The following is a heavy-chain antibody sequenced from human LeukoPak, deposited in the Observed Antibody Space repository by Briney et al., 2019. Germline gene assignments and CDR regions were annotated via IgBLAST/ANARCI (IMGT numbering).Heavy chain of an antibody. CDR3: ARGGTGYYGEIYYYYYYGMDV. CDR2: MNPNSGNT. D-gene: IGHD3/OR15-3a*01. V-gene: IGHV1-8*01. Sequence: GASVKVSCKAYGYTFTSYDINWVRQATGQGLEWMGWMNPNSGNTGYAQKFQGRATMTRNTSISTAYMELSSLRSEDTAVYYCARGGTGYYGEIYYYYYYGMDVWGQGTTVTVSS. J-gene: IGHJ6*02. CDR1: GYTFTSYD.